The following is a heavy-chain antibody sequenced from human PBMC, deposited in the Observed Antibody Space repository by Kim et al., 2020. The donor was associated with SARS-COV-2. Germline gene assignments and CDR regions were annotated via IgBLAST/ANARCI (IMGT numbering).Heavy chain of an antibody. CDR3: ARDMYYDSSGYWKSPPDFDY. Sequence: GGSLRLSCAASGFTFSSYSMNWVRQAPGKGLEWVSSISSSSSYIYYADSVKGRFTISRDNAKNSLYLQMNSLRAEDTAVYYCARDMYYDSSGYWKSPPDFDYWGQGTLVTVSS. D-gene: IGHD3-22*01. J-gene: IGHJ4*02. CDR1: GFTFSSYS. CDR2: ISSSSSYI. V-gene: IGHV3-21*01.